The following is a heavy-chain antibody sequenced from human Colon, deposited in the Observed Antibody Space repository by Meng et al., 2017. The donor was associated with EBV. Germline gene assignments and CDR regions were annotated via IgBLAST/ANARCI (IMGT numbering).Heavy chain of an antibody. Sequence: QVHLRQSGSEVKKPGASVWASCEASGYTFASYGISWLRQAPGQGLEWMGWFVNNVDTYSAQKFQGRVTMTTDTHTSTAFMELRSLRSDDTAVYYCARGTPGRSYSDYWGQGTLVTVSS. D-gene: IGHD3-10*01. CDR1: GYTFASYG. V-gene: IGHV1-18*01. CDR2: FVNNVDT. J-gene: IGHJ4*02. CDR3: ARGTPGRSYSDY.